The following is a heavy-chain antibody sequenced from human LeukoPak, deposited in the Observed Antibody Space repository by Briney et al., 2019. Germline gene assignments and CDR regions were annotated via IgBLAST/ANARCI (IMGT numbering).Heavy chain of an antibody. V-gene: IGHV4-4*02. CDR2: IYHSGST. D-gene: IGHD4-23*01. J-gene: IGHJ4*02. CDR3: ARNGGNSDFDY. Sequence: PSETLSLTCAVSGGSISGSDWWSWVGQPPGKGLEWIGEIYHSGSTNYNPSLKSRVTISVDKSKNQFSLKLSSVTAADTAVYYCARNGGNSDFDYWGQGTLVTVSS. CDR1: GGSISGSDW.